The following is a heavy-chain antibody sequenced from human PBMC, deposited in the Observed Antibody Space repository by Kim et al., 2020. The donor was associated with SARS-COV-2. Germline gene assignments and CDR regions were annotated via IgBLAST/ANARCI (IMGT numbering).Heavy chain of an antibody. Sequence: DSVKGRFTISRDNSKNTLYLQMNSLRAEDTAVYYCAAPAYYDFWSGYLVYWGQGTLVTVSS. V-gene: IGHV3-30*03. J-gene: IGHJ4*02. CDR3: AAPAYYDFWSGYLVY. D-gene: IGHD3-3*01.